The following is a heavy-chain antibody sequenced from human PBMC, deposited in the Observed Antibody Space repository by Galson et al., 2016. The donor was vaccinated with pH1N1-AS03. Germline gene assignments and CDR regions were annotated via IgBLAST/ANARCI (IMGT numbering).Heavy chain of an antibody. V-gene: IGHV3-30*18. CDR2: ISFDGNNR. J-gene: IGHJ4*02. D-gene: IGHD5-12*01. CDR1: GFIFTSHT. Sequence: LRLSCAASGFIFTSHTMHWVRQAPGKGLEWVAVISFDGNNRYYMDSVKGRFSISRDDSKNTLYLQMNSLRAEDTAVYYCAKAAEFAPTTYDFEYWGQGTLVTVTS. CDR3: AKAAEFAPTTYDFEY.